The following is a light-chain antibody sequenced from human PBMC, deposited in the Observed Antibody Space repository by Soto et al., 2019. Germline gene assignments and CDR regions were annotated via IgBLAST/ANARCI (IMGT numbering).Light chain of an antibody. J-gene: IGLJ1*01. CDR1: SSDVGGYNY. CDR2: DVS. CDR3: SSYARSSTPYV. V-gene: IGLV2-14*01. Sequence: QSVLTQPASVSGSPGQATTISCPGTSSDVGGYNYVSWYQQHPGKAPKLMIYDVSNRPSGVSNRFSGSKSGNTASLTISGLQAEDESDYYCSSYARSSTPYVFGTGTKVTVL.